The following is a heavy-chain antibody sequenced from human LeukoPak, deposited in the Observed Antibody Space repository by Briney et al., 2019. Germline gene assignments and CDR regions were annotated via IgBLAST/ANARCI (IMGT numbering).Heavy chain of an antibody. CDR1: GFTFSSYG. J-gene: IGHJ6*03. D-gene: IGHD5-18*01. V-gene: IGHV3-30*02. CDR3: AKVRSPGYSYGSVMDV. Sequence: GGSLRLSCAASGFTFSSYGMHWVRQAPGKGLEWVAAIWYGGSNKYYADSVKGRFTISRDNSKNTLYLQMNSLRAEDTAVYYCAKVRSPGYSYGSVMDVWGKGTTVTVSS. CDR2: IWYGGSNK.